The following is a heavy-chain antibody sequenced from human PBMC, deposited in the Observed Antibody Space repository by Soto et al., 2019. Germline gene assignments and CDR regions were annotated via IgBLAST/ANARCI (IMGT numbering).Heavy chain of an antibody. Sequence: ASVKVSCKASGYTFTSYYMHWVRQAPGQGLEWMGIINPSGGSTSYAQKFQGRFTISRDNSKNTLYLQMNSLRAEDTAVYYCARGPAPMPLIDYWGQGTLVTVSS. CDR3: ARGPAPMPLIDY. V-gene: IGHV1-46*01. CDR1: GYTFTSYY. J-gene: IGHJ4*02. CDR2: INPSGGST. D-gene: IGHD2-2*01.